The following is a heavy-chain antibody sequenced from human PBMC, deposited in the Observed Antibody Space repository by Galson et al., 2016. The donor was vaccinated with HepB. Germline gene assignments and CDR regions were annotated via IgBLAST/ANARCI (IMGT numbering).Heavy chain of an antibody. Sequence: SLRLSCAASGFTFSSYTMTWVRLAPGKGLEWVSYISLSSRIIYYADSVQGRFTISRDDAKKPLHLQMDSLRDEDTAVYYCARGRGGYDSSAYPLDLWGQGTLVTVAS. CDR3: ARGRGGYDSSAYPLDL. J-gene: IGHJ5*02. D-gene: IGHD3-22*01. CDR2: ISLSSRII. V-gene: IGHV3-48*02. CDR1: GFTFSSYT.